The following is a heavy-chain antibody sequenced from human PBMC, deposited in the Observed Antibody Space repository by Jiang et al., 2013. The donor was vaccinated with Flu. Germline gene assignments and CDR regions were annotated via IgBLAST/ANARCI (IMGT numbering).Heavy chain of an antibody. V-gene: IGHV1-46*01. J-gene: IGHJ4*02. CDR3: AKGVGEVTAVLDY. D-gene: IGHD2-21*02. Sequence: SGAEVKKPGASVKISCKASGYTFTSNYLHCVRQAPGQGLEWMGMINPRDGATTYSQKFQGRVTLTRDTSTSTLYVELSSLRSEDTAVYFCAKGVGEVTAVLDYWGQGTLVTVSS. CDR2: INPRDGAT. CDR1: GYTFTSNY.